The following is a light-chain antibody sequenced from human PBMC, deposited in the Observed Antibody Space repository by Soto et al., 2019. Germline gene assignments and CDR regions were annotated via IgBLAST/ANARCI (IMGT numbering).Light chain of an antibody. J-gene: IGLJ2*01. CDR3: SSYGGFNNVI. Sequence: SALTQPPSASGSPGQSVTISCTGTIDDVGAYHYVSWYRQFPGEAPQLIIYEVTKRPSGVPDRFSGSKSGNTASLTVSGLQADDEADYYCSSYGGFNNVIFGGGTKVTVL. CDR1: IDDVGAYHY. CDR2: EVT. V-gene: IGLV2-8*01.